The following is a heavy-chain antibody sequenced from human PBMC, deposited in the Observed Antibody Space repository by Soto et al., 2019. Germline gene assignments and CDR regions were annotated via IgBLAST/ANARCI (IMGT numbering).Heavy chain of an antibody. D-gene: IGHD3-10*01. CDR2: IKEDGSET. V-gene: IGHV3-7*01. Sequence: GGCLRLSCAASGFSFSGYWMSWVRQAPGKGLEWLANIKEDGSETSYVDSVKGRFTISRDNSKDSLYLQMSGLRAEDTAVYYCVTSRGSGRSGSYEVFDIWGQGTMVTVSS. CDR3: VTSRGSGRSGSYEVFDI. CDR1: GFSFSGYW. J-gene: IGHJ3*02.